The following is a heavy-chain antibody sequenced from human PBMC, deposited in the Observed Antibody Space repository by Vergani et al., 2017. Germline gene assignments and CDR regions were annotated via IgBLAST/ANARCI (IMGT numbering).Heavy chain of an antibody. Sequence: QLQLQESGPGLVKPSETLSLTCTVSGGSISSSSYYWGWIRQPPGKVLEWIGSIYYSGSTYYNPSLKSRVTISVDTSKNQFSLKLSSVTAADTAVYYCARRTFDWANWGYFDYWGQGTLVTVSS. D-gene: IGHD3-9*01. CDR1: GGSISSSSYY. V-gene: IGHV4-39*01. CDR2: IYYSGST. J-gene: IGHJ4*02. CDR3: ARRTFDWANWGYFDY.